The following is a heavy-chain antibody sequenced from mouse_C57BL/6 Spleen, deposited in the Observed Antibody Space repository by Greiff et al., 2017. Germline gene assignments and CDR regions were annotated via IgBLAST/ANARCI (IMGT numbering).Heavy chain of an antibody. CDR2: ISDGGSYT. CDR3: ARPTGAYYFDY. J-gene: IGHJ2*01. V-gene: IGHV5-4*03. D-gene: IGHD4-1*01. CDR1: GFTFSSYA. Sequence: EVKLVESGGGLVKPGGSLKLSCAASGFTFSSYAMSWVRQTPEKRLEWVATISDGGSYTYYPDNVKGRFTISRDNAKNNLYLQMSHLKSEDTAMYYCARPTGAYYFDYWGQGTTLTVSS.